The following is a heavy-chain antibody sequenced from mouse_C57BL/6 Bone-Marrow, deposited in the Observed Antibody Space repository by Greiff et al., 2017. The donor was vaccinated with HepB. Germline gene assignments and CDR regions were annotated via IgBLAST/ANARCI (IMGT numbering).Heavy chain of an antibody. Sequence: QVQLQQSGPELVKPGASVKISCKASGYAFSSSWMNWVKQRPGKGLEWIGRIYPGDGDTNYNGKFKGQATLTADKSSSTAYMQLSSLTSEDSAVYLCARSAYDSNPFAYWGQGTLVTVSA. CDR1: GYAFSSSW. D-gene: IGHD2-5*01. CDR3: ARSAYDSNPFAY. CDR2: IYPGDGDT. V-gene: IGHV1-82*01. J-gene: IGHJ3*01.